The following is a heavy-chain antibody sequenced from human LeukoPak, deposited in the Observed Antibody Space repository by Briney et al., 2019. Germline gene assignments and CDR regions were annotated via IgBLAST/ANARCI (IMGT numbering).Heavy chain of an antibody. D-gene: IGHD1-14*01. CDR3: AKNPRVATPRLDF. Sequence: SETQSLICTVSGDCLYSHYGVWLRQPPGKGLEWIGYIYSSGSSSYNPPLKSRVTISVDTSKNQFSLKLTSVTAADTAVYYCAKNPRVATPRLDFWGQGTLVTVSS. CDR2: IYSSGSS. J-gene: IGHJ4*02. V-gene: IGHV4-59*08. CDR1: GDCLYSHY.